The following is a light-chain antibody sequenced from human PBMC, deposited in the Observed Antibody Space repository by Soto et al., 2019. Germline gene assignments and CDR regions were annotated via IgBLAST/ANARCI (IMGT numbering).Light chain of an antibody. V-gene: IGKV3-20*01. CDR3: QQYGSSPGRFT. Sequence: EIVLTQSPGTLSLSPGERATLSCRASQSVSSSYLAWYQQKPGQAPRLLIHGASSRATGIPDRFSGSGSGTDFTLTISRLEPEDFAVYYCQQYGSSPGRFTFGPGTKVDIK. CDR1: QSVSSSY. CDR2: GAS. J-gene: IGKJ3*01.